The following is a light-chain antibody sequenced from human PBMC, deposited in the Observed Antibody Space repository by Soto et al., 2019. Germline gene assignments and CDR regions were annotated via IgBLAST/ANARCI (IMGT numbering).Light chain of an antibody. CDR2: RVS. Sequence: EVVLTQSPGTLSLSPGEGATLSCRASQSVSNRYFAWYQQKPGQAPRLLIYRVSSRATGIPDRFSGSGSGTDFTLTISRLEPEDFAVYYCQQYGSSPITFGQGTRLETK. V-gene: IGKV3-20*01. J-gene: IGKJ5*01. CDR1: QSVSNRY. CDR3: QQYGSSPIT.